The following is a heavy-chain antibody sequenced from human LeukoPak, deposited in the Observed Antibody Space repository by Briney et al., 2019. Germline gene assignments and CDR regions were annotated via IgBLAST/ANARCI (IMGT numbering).Heavy chain of an antibody. V-gene: IGHV3-21*01. CDR1: GFTLSSYS. J-gene: IGHJ4*02. Sequence: PGGSLRFSCAASGFTLSSYSMNWVRQAPGKGLEWVSSISSSSSYIYYADSVRGRFTISRDNAKNSLSLLMSSLRAEDTAVYYCARGTSYDNSDYYSDFWGQGTLVHVSS. CDR2: ISSSSSYI. D-gene: IGHD3-22*01. CDR3: ARGTSYDNSDYYSDF.